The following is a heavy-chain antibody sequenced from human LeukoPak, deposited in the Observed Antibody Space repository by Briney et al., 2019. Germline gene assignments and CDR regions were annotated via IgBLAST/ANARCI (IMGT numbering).Heavy chain of an antibody. CDR3: VMVRGVINDWFDP. D-gene: IGHD3-10*01. V-gene: IGHV4-59*01. Sequence: SETLSLTCTVSGGSISSYYWSWIRQPPGKGLEWIGYIYYSGSTNYNPSLKSRVTISVDTSKNQFSLKLSSVTAADTAVYYCVMVRGVINDWFDPWGQGTLVTVSS. CDR1: GGSISSYY. CDR2: IYYSGST. J-gene: IGHJ5*02.